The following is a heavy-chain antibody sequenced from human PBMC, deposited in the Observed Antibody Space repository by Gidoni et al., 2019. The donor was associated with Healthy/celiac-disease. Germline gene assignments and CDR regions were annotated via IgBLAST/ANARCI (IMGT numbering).Heavy chain of an antibody. CDR3: ARGNYGDSFLLVV. CDR1: GGTVSSYA. CDR2: IIPILGIA. J-gene: IGHJ4*02. Sequence: QVQLVQSGAEVQKPGPSVTVSCKASGGTVSSYAISWVRQVPGQGLEWMGRIIPILGIANYAQKFQGRVTITADKSTSTAYMELSSLRSEDTAVYYCARGNYGDSFLLVVWGQGTLVTVSS. D-gene: IGHD4-17*01. V-gene: IGHV1-69*04.